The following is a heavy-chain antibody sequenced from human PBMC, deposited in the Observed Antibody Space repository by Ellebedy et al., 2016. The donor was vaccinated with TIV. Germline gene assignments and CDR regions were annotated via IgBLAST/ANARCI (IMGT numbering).Heavy chain of an antibody. J-gene: IGHJ4*02. Sequence: AASVKVSCKASGYTFPNYDIAWVRQSPGQGLEWMGWIYNGNTYYTETLQGRVTMTTDTSTSTAYMELRSLTFDDTAVYYCARNGGGLGYWGQGTLVTVSS. CDR1: GYTFPNYD. V-gene: IGHV1-18*01. CDR2: IYNGNT. D-gene: IGHD2-8*01. CDR3: ARNGGGLGY.